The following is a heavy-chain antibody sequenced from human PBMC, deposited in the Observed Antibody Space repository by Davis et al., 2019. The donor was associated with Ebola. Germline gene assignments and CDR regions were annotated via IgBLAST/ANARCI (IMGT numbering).Heavy chain of an antibody. V-gene: IGHV4-39*01. CDR1: GASISSSSYY. CDR3: ARQDFWSGYSDY. D-gene: IGHD3-3*01. CDR2: IYYSGST. Sequence: MPSETLSLTCTVSGASISSSSYYWVWIRQPPGKGLEWIGSIYYSGSTYYNPSLKNRVTISVDTSKNQFSLKLNSVTAADTAVYYCARQDFWSGYSDYWGQGTLVTVSS. J-gene: IGHJ4*02.